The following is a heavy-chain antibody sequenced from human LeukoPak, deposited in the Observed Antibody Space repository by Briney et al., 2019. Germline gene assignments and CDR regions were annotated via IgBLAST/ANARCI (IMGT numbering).Heavy chain of an antibody. V-gene: IGHV3-74*01. D-gene: IGHD2-15*01. J-gene: IGHJ5*02. CDR2: INGDGRNI. CDR3: ARGYCSGGSCSLP. Sequence: PGGSLRLSRVASGFTFSSYWMHWVRQDPRKGLVWVSRINGDGRNINYADSVRGRFTISRDNAKNSLYLQMNSLRAEDTAVYYCARGYCSGGSCSLPWGQGTLVTVSS. CDR1: GFTFSSYW.